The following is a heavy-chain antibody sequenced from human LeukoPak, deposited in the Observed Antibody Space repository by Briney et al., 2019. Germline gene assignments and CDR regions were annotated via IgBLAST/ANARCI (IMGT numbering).Heavy chain of an antibody. V-gene: IGHV4-38-2*01. Sequence: PSETLSLTCAVSGYSISSGYYWGWIRQPPGKGLEWIGSIYHSGSTYYNPSLKSRVTISVDTSKNQFSLKLSSVTVADTAVYYCARLSRSSTVSGYWGQGTLVTVSS. D-gene: IGHD4-11*01. J-gene: IGHJ4*02. CDR2: IYHSGST. CDR1: GYSISSGYY. CDR3: ARLSRSSTVSGY.